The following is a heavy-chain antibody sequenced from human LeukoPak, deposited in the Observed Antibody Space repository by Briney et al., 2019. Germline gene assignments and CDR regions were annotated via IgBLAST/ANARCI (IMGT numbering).Heavy chain of an antibody. Sequence: PGGSLRLSCAASGFTFSSYGMHWVRHAPGKGLEWVTVIWTDGSKKYYVDSVKGRCSISRDNSNNILYLQMDSLRVEDTAVYYCVRRGAGTYDFDYWGQGTLVTVST. CDR3: VRRGAGTYDFDY. D-gene: IGHD1-26*01. V-gene: IGHV3-33*01. CDR1: GFTFSSYG. J-gene: IGHJ4*02. CDR2: IWTDGSKK.